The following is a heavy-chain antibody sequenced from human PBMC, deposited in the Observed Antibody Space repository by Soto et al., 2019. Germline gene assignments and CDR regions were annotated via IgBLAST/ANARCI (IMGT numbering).Heavy chain of an antibody. CDR3: ARGRGVTTFLGGHWFDP. V-gene: IGHV4-34*01. J-gene: IGHJ5*02. D-gene: IGHD4-17*01. Sequence: XGTLSLTCAVYGGSFSGYYWSWIRQPPGKGLEWIGEINHSGSTNYNPSLKSRVTISVDTSKNQFSLKLSSVTAADTAVYYCARGRGVTTFLGGHWFDPWGQGTLVTVSS. CDR2: INHSGST. CDR1: GGSFSGYY.